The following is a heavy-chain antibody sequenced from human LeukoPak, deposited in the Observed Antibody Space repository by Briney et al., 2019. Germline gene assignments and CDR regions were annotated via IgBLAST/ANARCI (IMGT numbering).Heavy chain of an antibody. J-gene: IGHJ5*02. D-gene: IGHD3-9*01. CDR2: INHSGST. CDR1: GGSFSGYY. Sequence: SETLSLTCAVYGGSFSGYYWSWIRQPPGKGLEWIGEINHSGSTNYNPSLKSRVTISVETSKNQFSLKVRSMTAADTAVYYCARVPGVYYDRLTGYGSGWFDPWGQGTLVTVSS. V-gene: IGHV4-34*01. CDR3: ARVPGVYYDRLTGYGSGWFDP.